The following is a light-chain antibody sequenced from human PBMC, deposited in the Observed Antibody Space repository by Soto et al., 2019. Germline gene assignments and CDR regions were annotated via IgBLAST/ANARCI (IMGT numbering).Light chain of an antibody. J-gene: IGKJ4*01. CDR3: QQRSNWPPVT. V-gene: IGKV3-11*01. CDR2: DAS. Sequence: EIVLTQSPATLSLSPGERATLSCRASQSVSSYLAWYQQKPGQAPRLLIYDASNRATGIPARFSGSGSGTDFTLTISSLEPEAFAIYYFQQRSNWPPVTFGGGTEVEIK. CDR1: QSVSSY.